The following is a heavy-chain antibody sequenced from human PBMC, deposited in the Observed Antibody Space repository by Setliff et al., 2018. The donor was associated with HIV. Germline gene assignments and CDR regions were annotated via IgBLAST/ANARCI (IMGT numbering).Heavy chain of an antibody. D-gene: IGHD2-8*01. CDR3: ARFISGQNGVDI. J-gene: IGHJ3*02. CDR2: IYTGGST. CDR1: GGSISTFY. V-gene: IGHV4-4*09. Sequence: SETLSLTCTVSGGSISTFYWSWIRQPPGKGLEWIGYIYTGGSTNYNPSLKRRVTVSVDTSKNQFSLRLRSVTAADTAMNYCARFISGQNGVDIWGPGTTVTVSS.